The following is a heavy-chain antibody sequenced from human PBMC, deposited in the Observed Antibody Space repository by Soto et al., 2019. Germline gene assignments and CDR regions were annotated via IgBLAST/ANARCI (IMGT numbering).Heavy chain of an antibody. V-gene: IGHV3-21*01. D-gene: IGHD1-26*01. CDR3: ARANSWEPPYYFDY. J-gene: IGHJ4*01. Sequence: GGSLRLSCAASGFTFSSYSMNWVRQAPGKGLEWVSSISSSSGYIYYADSVKGRFTISRDNAKNSLYLQMNSLRAEDTAVYYYARANSWEPPYYFDYRGHGTLVSVSS. CDR2: ISSSSGYI. CDR1: GFTFSSYS.